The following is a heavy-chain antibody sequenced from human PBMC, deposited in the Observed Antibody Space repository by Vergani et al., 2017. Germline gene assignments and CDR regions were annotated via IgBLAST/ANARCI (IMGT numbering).Heavy chain of an antibody. CDR1: GFTFSSHA. D-gene: IGHD2-2*01. J-gene: IGHJ6*02. CDR3: ARDRSRCYGGYYYYCGMDV. V-gene: IGHV3-23*01. Sequence: EVQLLQSEGAVVQPGGSLRLSCVASGFTFSSHAMSWVRQGHGQGLEWVSSIKNTGDSTHYADSVKGRFTISRDNAKNSLYLQMNSLRAEDTAVYYCARDRSRCYGGYYYYCGMDVWGQGTTVTVSS. CDR2: IKNTGDST.